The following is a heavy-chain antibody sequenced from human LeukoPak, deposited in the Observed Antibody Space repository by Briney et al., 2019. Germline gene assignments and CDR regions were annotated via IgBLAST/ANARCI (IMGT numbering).Heavy chain of an antibody. J-gene: IGHJ5*02. Sequence: ASVKVSCKTSGYTFTGYYMHWVRQAPGQGLEWMGWINPNSGGTNYAQKFQGRVTMTRDTSISTAYMELSRLRSDDTAVYYCAREAGSGIRLWFDPWGQGTLVTVSS. CDR2: INPNSGGT. CDR3: AREAGSGIRLWFDP. V-gene: IGHV1-2*02. CDR1: GYTFTGYY. D-gene: IGHD3-10*01.